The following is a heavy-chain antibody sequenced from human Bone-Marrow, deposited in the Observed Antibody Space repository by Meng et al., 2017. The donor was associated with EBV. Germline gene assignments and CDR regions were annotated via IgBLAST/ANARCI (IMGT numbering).Heavy chain of an antibody. CDR1: GFSFSSYW. CDR3: SRDLVGSDDY. CDR2: LNEHGTIT. Sequence: VQLVESGEALVTPGGSLRPSCAAPGFSFSSYWMHWVRQAPGKGPVWVSRLNEHGTITTYADSVKGRFTISRDNAKNTLYLQMNSLRVEDTAVYYCSRDLVGSDDYWGQGTLVTVSS. V-gene: IGHV3-74*01. J-gene: IGHJ4*02.